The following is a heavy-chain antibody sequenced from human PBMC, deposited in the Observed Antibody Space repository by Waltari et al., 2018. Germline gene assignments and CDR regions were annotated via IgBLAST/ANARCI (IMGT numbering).Heavy chain of an antibody. Sequence: EVQLLESGGTLVQPGGSLSVSCAARGVIVRSNASSWVRQAPGKGVEWVSCISGSGEDTSYTESVKGRFTTSRDTSKHTVFLQMNTLRVDDTALYYCARDPLNDYGGWDDYWGQGTLVTVSS. CDR2: ISGSGEDT. CDR3: ARDPLNDYGGWDDY. V-gene: IGHV3-23*01. J-gene: IGHJ4*02. CDR1: GVIVRSNA. D-gene: IGHD4-17*01.